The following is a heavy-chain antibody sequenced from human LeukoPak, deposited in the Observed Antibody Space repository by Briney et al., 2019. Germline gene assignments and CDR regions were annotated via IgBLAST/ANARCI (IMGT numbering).Heavy chain of an antibody. D-gene: IGHD2-15*01. CDR1: GGTFSSYA. CDR3: ARVVGVVAADYYYYMDV. CDR2: IIPIFGTA. J-gene: IGHJ6*03. Sequence: ASVKVSCKASGGTFSSYAISWVRQAPGQGLEWMGGIIPIFGTANYAQKFQGRVTITADESTSTAYMELSSLRPEDTAVYYCARVVGVVAADYYYYMDVWGKGTTVTVSS. V-gene: IGHV1-69*13.